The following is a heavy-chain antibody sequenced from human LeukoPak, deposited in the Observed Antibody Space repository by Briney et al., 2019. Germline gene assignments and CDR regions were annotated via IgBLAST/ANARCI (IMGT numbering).Heavy chain of an antibody. Sequence: GGSLRLSCAASGFTFSSYSMNWVRQAPGKGLEWVSYISSSSSTIYYADSVKGRFTISRDNAKNSLYLQMNSLRDEDTAVYYCARDLPRYCYGSGFDYWGQGTLVTVSS. D-gene: IGHD3-10*01. J-gene: IGHJ4*02. CDR1: GFTFSSYS. CDR3: ARDLPRYCYGSGFDY. CDR2: ISSSSSTI. V-gene: IGHV3-48*02.